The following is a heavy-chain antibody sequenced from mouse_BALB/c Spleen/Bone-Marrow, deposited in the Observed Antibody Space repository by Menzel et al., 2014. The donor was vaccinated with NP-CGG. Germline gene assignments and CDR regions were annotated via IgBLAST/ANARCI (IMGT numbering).Heavy chain of an antibody. J-gene: IGHJ3*01. CDR3: VRRESDNYGGFAS. CDR2: IRSKSNNYAT. CDR1: GFTFKTYA. Sequence: VKLVESGGGLVQPKGSLKLSCAASGFTFKTYAMNWVRQAPGKGLEWVARIRSKSNNYATYYVDSVKNRFTISRDDSQNMLYLQMNNLKTEDTAMYYCVRRESDNYGGFASWGQGTLVTVSA. D-gene: IGHD1-1*01. V-gene: IGHV10-1*02.